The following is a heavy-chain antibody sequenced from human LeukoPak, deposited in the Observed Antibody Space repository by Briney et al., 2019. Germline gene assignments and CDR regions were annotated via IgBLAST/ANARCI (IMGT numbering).Heavy chain of an antibody. CDR2: ISSSYI. D-gene: IGHD2-15*01. CDR3: ARAICSGGSCYEAAY. V-gene: IGHV3-21*01. CDR1: GFTFSSYS. Sequence: PGGSLRLSCAASGFTFSSYSMNWVRQAPGKGLEWVSSISSSYIYYADSVKGRFTISRDNAKNSLYLQMNSLRAEDTAVYYCARAICSGGSCYEAAYWGQGTLVTVSS. J-gene: IGHJ4*02.